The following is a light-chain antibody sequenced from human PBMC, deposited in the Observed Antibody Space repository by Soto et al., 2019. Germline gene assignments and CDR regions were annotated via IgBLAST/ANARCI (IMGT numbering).Light chain of an antibody. CDR1: SSDVVAYNY. CDR2: EVS. V-gene: IGLV2-14*01. J-gene: IGLJ1*01. CDR3: SSLTTSFTYV. Sequence: QSELTQPASVSGSPGQSVAISCTGTSSDVVAYNYISCNQQHPGKAPKLLLSEVSNRPSGVSDRFSGSKSVNTASLTISGLQSEDEGDYYCSSLTTSFTYVFGTGTKVTVL.